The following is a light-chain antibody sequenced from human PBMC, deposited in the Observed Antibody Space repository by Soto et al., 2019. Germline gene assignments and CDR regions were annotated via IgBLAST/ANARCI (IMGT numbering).Light chain of an antibody. J-gene: IGLJ1*01. CDR2: EVS. CDR3: SSYTSSSTLV. CDR1: SSEVVGYNY. V-gene: IGLV2-14*01. Sequence: QSALTQHASVSGSPGPSITISCTGTSSEVVGYNYVSWYQQHPRKAPKLMIYEVSNRPSGVSNRFSGSKSGNTASLTISGLQAEDEADYYCSSYTSSSTLVFGAGTKVTV.